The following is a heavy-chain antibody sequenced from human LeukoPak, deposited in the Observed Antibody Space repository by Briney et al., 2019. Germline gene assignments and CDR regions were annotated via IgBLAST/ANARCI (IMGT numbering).Heavy chain of an antibody. CDR3: TREKSYGYIRADS. D-gene: IGHD3-16*01. Sequence: PSQTLSLTCTVSGGSIISGSYYWSWIRQPAGKGLEWIGHIYASGGTKYNPSLESRVSISVDTSKNHLSLKLSSVTAADTAVYYCTREKSYGYIRADSWGQGTLVAVSS. J-gene: IGHJ4*02. V-gene: IGHV4-61*09. CDR2: IYASGGT. CDR1: GGSIISGSYY.